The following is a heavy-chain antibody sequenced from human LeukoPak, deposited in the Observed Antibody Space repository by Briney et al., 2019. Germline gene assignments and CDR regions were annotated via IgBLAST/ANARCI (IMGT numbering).Heavy chain of an antibody. CDR3: ARVSQLVGSWFDP. CDR1: GGSISSYY. V-gene: IGHV4-59*01. D-gene: IGHD6-13*01. Sequence: SETLSLTCTVSGGSISSYYWSWIRQPPGKGLEWIGYIYYSGSTNYNPSLKSRVTISVDTSKNQFSLKLSSVTAADTAVYYCARVSQLVGSWFDPWGQGTLVTVSP. J-gene: IGHJ5*02. CDR2: IYYSGST.